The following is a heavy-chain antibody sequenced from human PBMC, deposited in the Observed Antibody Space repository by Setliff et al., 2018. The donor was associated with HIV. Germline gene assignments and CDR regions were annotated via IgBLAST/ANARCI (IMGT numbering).Heavy chain of an antibody. V-gene: IGHV1-18*01. CDR2: ISTSNGNT. CDR3: ARDIGYCSGDKCPGFDY. CDR1: GYTFNTYG. Sequence: ASVKVSCKTSGYTFNTYGLSWVRQAPGQGLEWMGWISTSNGNTKYAQMCQGRVTMTTDTSTSTAYMELRSLRPDDTAVHYCARDIGYCSGDKCPGFDYWGQGTLVTVSS. D-gene: IGHD2-15*01. J-gene: IGHJ4*02.